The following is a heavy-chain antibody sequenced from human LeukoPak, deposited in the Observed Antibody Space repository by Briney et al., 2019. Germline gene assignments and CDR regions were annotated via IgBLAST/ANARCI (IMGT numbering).Heavy chain of an antibody. V-gene: IGHV3-11*01. D-gene: IGHD5-12*01. CDR1: GFTVSSNY. CDR2: ISSSGSTI. J-gene: IGHJ4*02. Sequence: GGSLRLSCAASGFTVSSNYMSWIRQAPGKGLEWVSYISSSGSTIYYADSVKGRFTISRDNAKNSLYLQMNSLRAEDTAVYYCARDLQYSRYDLAFDYWGQGTLVTVSS. CDR3: ARDLQYSRYDLAFDY.